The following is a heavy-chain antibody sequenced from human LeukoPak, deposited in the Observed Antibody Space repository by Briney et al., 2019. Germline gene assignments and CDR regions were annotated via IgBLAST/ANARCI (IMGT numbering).Heavy chain of an antibody. J-gene: IGHJ4*02. CDR1: RFTFSTYG. CDR3: AKDDPFFDY. Sequence: PGGSLRLSCAASRFTFSTYGMHWVRQAPGKGLEWVAFIRYDGNKENYADSVKGRFTISRDNSKNTVYLQMDGLSTEDTAVYYCAKDDPFFDYWGQGTLVTVSS. CDR2: IRYDGNKE. V-gene: IGHV3-30*02.